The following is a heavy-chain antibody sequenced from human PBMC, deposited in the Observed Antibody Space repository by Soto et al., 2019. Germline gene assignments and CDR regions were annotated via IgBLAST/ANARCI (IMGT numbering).Heavy chain of an antibody. CDR1: GYSFTSYW. D-gene: IGHD2-8*01. CDR2: IYPGDSDT. V-gene: IGHV5-51*01. J-gene: IGHJ6*02. CDR3: ARQIGYCTNGVCYKRGYYYYYYGMDV. Sequence: PGESLKISCKGSGYSFTSYWIGWVRQMPGKGLKWMGIIYPGDSDTRYSPSFQGQFTISADKSISTAYLQWSSLKASDTAMYYCARQIGYCTNGVCYKRGYYYYYYGMDVWGQGTTVTVSS.